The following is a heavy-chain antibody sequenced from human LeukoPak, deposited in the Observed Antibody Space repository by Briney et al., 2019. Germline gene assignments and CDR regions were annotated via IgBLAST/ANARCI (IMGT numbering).Heavy chain of an antibody. D-gene: IGHD2-21*02. J-gene: IGHJ4*02. CDR3: ARDWVVVTAIRKFDY. Sequence: ASVKVSCKASGYTFIDYYIHWVRQAPGQGLEWMGWINPNSGGTNYAQKFQGRVTMTRDTSISTAYMELSRLRSDDTAVYYCARDWVVVTAIRKFDYWGQGTLVTVSS. CDR2: INPNSGGT. CDR1: GYTFIDYY. V-gene: IGHV1-2*02.